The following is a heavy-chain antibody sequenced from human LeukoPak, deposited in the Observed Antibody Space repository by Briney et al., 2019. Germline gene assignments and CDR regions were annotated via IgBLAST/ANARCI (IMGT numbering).Heavy chain of an antibody. J-gene: IGHJ4*02. D-gene: IGHD3-10*01. Sequence: PGRSLRLSCAASGFTFRSYGMHWVRQAPGKGLEWVAVISYDASKSYYADSVKGRFTISRDSSKNTLFLQMNSLSAEDSAIYYCAKDVSGSYTFDYWGQGTLVTVSS. CDR3: AKDVSGSYTFDY. V-gene: IGHV3-30-3*02. CDR1: GFTFRSYG. CDR2: ISYDASKS.